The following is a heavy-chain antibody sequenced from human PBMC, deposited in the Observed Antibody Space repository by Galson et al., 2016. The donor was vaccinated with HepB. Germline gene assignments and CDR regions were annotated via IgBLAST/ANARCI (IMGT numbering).Heavy chain of an antibody. CDR3: ARISSRISDV. D-gene: IGHD2/OR15-2a*01. V-gene: IGHV1-18*01. CDR2: ISAYSGHT. CDR1: GYTFTSFG. J-gene: IGHJ6*02. Sequence: SVKVSCKASGYTFTSFGISWVRQAPGQGLEWMGWISAYSGHTNSAQKFRGRVSMTRDTTTSTAYMELTSLRSDDTSVYYCARISSRISDVWGQGTTVTVSS.